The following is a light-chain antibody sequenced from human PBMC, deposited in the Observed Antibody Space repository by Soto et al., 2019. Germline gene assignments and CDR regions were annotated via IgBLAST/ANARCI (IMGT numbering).Light chain of an antibody. V-gene: IGKV1-5*03. CDR3: QQLNSYLIT. Sequence: DIQMTQSPSTLSASVGDRVTITCRASQSISSWLAWYQQKPGKAPKLLIYKASSLESGVPSRFSGSGSGTEFTLTISSLQPADFATYYCQQLNSYLITFGQGTRLEIK. J-gene: IGKJ5*01. CDR1: QSISSW. CDR2: KAS.